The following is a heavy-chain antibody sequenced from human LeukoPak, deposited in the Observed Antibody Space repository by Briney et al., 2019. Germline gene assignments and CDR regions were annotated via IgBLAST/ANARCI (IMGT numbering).Heavy chain of an antibody. CDR1: GGSISSSDYY. D-gene: IGHD3-22*01. CDR2: IYYSGST. V-gene: IGHV4-39*01. Sequence: SETLSLTCTVSGGSISSSDYYWGWIRQPPGRGLEWIGSIYYSGSTYYSPSLKSRVTISVDTSKNQFSLKLSSLAAADTAVYYCASKRSGYYSGFFDYWGQGTLVTVSS. CDR3: ASKRSGYYSGFFDY. J-gene: IGHJ4*02.